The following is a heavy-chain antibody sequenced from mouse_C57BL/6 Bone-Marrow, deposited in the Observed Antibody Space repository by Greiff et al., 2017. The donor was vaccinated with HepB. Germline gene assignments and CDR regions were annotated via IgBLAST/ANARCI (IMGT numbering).Heavy chain of an antibody. Sequence: EVQRVESEGGLVQPGRSMKLSCTASGFTFSDYYMAWVRQVPEKGLEWVANINYDGSSTYYLDSLKSRFIISRDNAKNILYLQTSSLKSEDTATYYCARVYYGSSGDWYFDVWGTGTTVTVSS. V-gene: IGHV5-16*01. CDR2: INYDGSST. CDR3: ARVYYGSSGDWYFDV. D-gene: IGHD1-1*01. CDR1: GFTFSDYY. J-gene: IGHJ1*03.